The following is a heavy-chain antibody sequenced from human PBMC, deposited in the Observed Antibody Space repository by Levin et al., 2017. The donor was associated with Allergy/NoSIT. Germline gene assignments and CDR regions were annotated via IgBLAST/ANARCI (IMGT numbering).Heavy chain of an antibody. V-gene: IGHV4-59*01. J-gene: IGHJ6*02. CDR1: GGSISSYY. CDR2: IYYSGST. Sequence: SETLSLTCTVSGGSISSYYWSWIRQPPGKGLEWIGYIYYSGSTNYNPSLKSRVTISVDTSKNQFSLKLSSVTAADTAVYYCARDSGEQWLVRGYYGMDVWGQGTTVTVSS. D-gene: IGHD6-19*01. CDR3: ARDSGEQWLVRGYYGMDV.